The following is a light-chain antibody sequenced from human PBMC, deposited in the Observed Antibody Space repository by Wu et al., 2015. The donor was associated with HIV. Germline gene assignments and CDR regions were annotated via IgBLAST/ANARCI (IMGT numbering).Light chain of an antibody. CDR1: QSVSRF. V-gene: IGKV3-11*01. CDR3: HQRTTWPRT. Sequence: EIVLTQSPDTLSASPGERATLSCRASQSVSRFLAWYQRKPGQAPRVLIYDTSNRAAGIPTRFSGSGFGTDFTLTISSLEPEDFAVYYCHQRTTWPRTFGQGTKVEVK. CDR2: DTS. J-gene: IGKJ1*01.